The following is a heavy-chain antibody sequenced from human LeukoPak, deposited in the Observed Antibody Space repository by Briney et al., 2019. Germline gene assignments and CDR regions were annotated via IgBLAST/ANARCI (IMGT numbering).Heavy chain of an antibody. D-gene: IGHD3-3*01. Sequence: GGSLRLSCAASGFTFSSYWMSWIRQAPGKGPEWVAHIKQDASQEYHVDSVKGRFTISRDNAKNSLYLQMNSLRAEDTAVYYCARGVVYPAWSGPHWSDYWGQGALVTVSS. CDR3: ARGVVYPAWSGPHWSDY. V-gene: IGHV3-7*01. CDR1: GFTFSSYW. CDR2: IKQDASQE. J-gene: IGHJ4*02.